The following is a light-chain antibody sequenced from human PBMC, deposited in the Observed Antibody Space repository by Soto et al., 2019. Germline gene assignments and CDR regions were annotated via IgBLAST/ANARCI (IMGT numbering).Light chain of an antibody. Sequence: QSVLTQPPSASGTPVQRVTISCSGSSSNIGSNYVYWYQQLPGTAPKLLIYRNNQRPSGVPDRFSGSKSGTSASLAISGLRSEDEADYYCAAWDDSLSGHVVFGGGTQLTVL. CDR2: RNN. CDR1: SSNIGSNY. J-gene: IGLJ2*01. V-gene: IGLV1-47*01. CDR3: AAWDDSLSGHVV.